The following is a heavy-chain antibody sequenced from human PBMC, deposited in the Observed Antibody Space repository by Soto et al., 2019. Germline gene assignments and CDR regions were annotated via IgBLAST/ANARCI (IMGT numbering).Heavy chain of an antibody. J-gene: IGHJ4*02. CDR1: GFTFSSYA. CDR3: ARDRVRDSSGYYYVFLDY. Sequence: GGSLRLSCAASGFTFSSYAMHWVRQAPGKGLEWVAVISYDGSNKYYADSVKGRFTISRDNSKNTLYLQMNSLRAEDTAVYYCARDRVRDSSGYYYVFLDYWGQGTLVTVSS. D-gene: IGHD3-22*01. V-gene: IGHV3-30-3*01. CDR2: ISYDGSNK.